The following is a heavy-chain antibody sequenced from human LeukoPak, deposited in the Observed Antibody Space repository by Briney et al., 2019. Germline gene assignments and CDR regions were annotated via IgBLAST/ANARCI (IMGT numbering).Heavy chain of an antibody. CDR3: AVGSSSWYYFDY. CDR2: FDPEDGET. D-gene: IGHD6-13*01. V-gene: IGHV1-24*01. Sequence: ASVKVSCKVSGYTLTELAMHWVRQAPGKGLEWMGGFDPEDGETIYAQKFQGRVTMTEDTSTDTAYMELSSLRSEDTAVYYCAVGSSSWYYFDYWGQGTLVTVSS. CDR1: GYTLTELA. J-gene: IGHJ4*02.